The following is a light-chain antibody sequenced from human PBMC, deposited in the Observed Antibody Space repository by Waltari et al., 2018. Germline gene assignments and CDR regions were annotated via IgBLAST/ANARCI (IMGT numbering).Light chain of an antibody. CDR2: YDD. CDR3: AAWDVSLNALI. Sequence: QSALTQPPSVSGAPRQRVTISCSGSSSNIGDSAVNWYQQFPGKSPNLVIYYDDLLPSGVSDRFSGSKSGSSAPLAISGLQSEDEALYFCAAWDVSLNALIFGGGTKLTVL. J-gene: IGLJ2*01. CDR1: SSNIGDSA. V-gene: IGLV1-36*01.